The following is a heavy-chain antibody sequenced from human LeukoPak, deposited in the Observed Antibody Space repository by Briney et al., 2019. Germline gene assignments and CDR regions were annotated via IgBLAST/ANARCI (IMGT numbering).Heavy chain of an antibody. CDR2: IYYSGST. CDR3: ARNSCSGGSCYENRGYFDY. V-gene: IGHV4-59*08. CDR1: GGSISSYY. Sequence: ASETLSLTCTVSGGSISSYYWSWIRQPPGKGLEWTGYIYYSGSTNYNPSLKSRVTISVDTSKNQFSLKLSSVTAADTAVYYCARNSCSGGSCYENRGYFDYWDQGTLVTVSS. D-gene: IGHD2-15*01. J-gene: IGHJ4*02.